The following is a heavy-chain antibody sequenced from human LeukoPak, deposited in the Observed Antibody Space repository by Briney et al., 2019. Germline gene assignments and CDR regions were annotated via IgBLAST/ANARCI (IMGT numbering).Heavy chain of an antibody. CDR1: AYTFTSYA. CDR3: ARGVTIFGVVNPSRWFYP. Sequence: ASVKVSCKTSAYTFTSYAISWVRQAPGQGLEWMGWISPYNGNTKYAQKFQGRVTMTTDTSTSAAYMELRSLRSDDAAVYYCARGVTIFGVVNPSRWFYPWGQGTLVTVSS. CDR2: ISPYNGNT. V-gene: IGHV1-18*01. J-gene: IGHJ5*02. D-gene: IGHD3-3*01.